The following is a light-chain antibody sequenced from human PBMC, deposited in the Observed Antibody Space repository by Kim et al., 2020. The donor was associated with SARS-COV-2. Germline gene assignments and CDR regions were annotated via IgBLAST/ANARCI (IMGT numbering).Light chain of an antibody. CDR1: SSDVGNYKL. J-gene: IGLJ1*01. CDR3: CSCATTTTLYL. V-gene: IGLV2-23*02. Sequence: SITISGTGSSSDVGNYKLVSWYQQHPGKAPKLMIYEVYKRPSGISNRFSGSKSGNTASLTISGLQAEDEAHYYCSCATTTTLYLFGTGTKVTVL. CDR2: EVY.